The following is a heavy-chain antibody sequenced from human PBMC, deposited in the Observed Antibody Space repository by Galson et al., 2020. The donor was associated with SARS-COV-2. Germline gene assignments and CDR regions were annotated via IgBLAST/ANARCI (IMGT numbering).Heavy chain of an antibody. D-gene: IGHD1-1*01. Sequence: GGSLRLSCIGSGFIFNDHFMDWVRQAPGKGLEWVARISNKDNSYPTEYAASVKGRFSISRDDSRNSVHLQMNSLKSEDTAVYYCARDWNGAGDDWGQGILGIVAS. CDR1: GFIFNDHF. CDR3: ARDWNGAGDD. J-gene: IGHJ4*02. V-gene: IGHV3-72*01. CDR2: ISNKDNSYPT.